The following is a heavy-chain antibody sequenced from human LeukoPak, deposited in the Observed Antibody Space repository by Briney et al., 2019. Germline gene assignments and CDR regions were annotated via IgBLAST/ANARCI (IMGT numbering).Heavy chain of an antibody. Sequence: GASVKVSCKASGYTFTGYYMHWGPQAPGQRLEGRGGLNTNGGGTNYAQRIEGRVTMNRDTSISRAYMEPSRLRSADLAVYYCARDRVLWFGEFDFDYWGPGNLVTVSS. D-gene: IGHD3-10*01. CDR3: ARDRVLWFGEFDFDY. CDR2: LNTNGGGT. J-gene: IGHJ4*02. V-gene: IGHV1-2*02. CDR1: GYTFTGYY.